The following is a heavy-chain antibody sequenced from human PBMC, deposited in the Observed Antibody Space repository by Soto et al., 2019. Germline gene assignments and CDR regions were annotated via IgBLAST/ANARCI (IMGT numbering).Heavy chain of an antibody. CDR1: GFSVTTNY. D-gene: IGHD6-13*01. V-gene: IGHV3-53*01. Sequence: GGSLRLSCSAPGFSVTTNYMSWVRQAQGKGLEWVSLINAGGSTSYADSVKGRFTISRDNSNNTLYLQLNSLRAEDTAVYYCARGTWGISWPNFFDYWGQGVPVTVSS. J-gene: IGHJ4*02. CDR3: ARGTWGISWPNFFDY. CDR2: INAGGST.